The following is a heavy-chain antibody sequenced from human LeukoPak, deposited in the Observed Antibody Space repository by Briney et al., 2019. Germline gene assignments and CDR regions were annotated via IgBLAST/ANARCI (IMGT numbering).Heavy chain of an antibody. CDR3: ARDLGPTQDRRNWFDP. CDR2: IIPIFGTA. J-gene: IGHJ5*02. V-gene: IGHV1-69*13. D-gene: IGHD2-15*01. Sequence: GASVKVSCKASGGTFISYAISWVRQAPGQGLEWMGGIIPIFGTANYAQKFQGRVTITADESTSTAYMELSSLRSEDTAVYYCARDLGPTQDRRNWFDPWGQGTLVTVSS. CDR1: GGTFISYA.